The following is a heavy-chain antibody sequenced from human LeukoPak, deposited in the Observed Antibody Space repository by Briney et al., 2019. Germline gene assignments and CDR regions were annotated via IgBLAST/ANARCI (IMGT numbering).Heavy chain of an antibody. D-gene: IGHD6-19*01. V-gene: IGHV4-59*01. CDR2: IYYSGSP. J-gene: IGHJ4*02. CDR3: ARGEGYSSGYYLYHFDY. Sequence: SETLSLTCTVSGGSISSYYWSWIRQPPGKGLEWIGYIYYSGSPNYNPSLKSRFTISVDTSKNQFSLKLSSVTAADTAVYYCARGEGYSSGYYLYHFDYWGQGTLVTVSS. CDR1: GGSISSYY.